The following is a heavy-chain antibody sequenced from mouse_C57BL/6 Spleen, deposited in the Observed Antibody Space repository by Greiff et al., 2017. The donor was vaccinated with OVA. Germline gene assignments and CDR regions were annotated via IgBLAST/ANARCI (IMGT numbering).Heavy chain of an antibody. CDR1: GYTFTDYY. CDR2: INPYNGGT. V-gene: IGHV1-19*01. Sequence: EVQLQQSGPVLVKPGASVKLSCKASGYTFTDYYMNWVKQTPGKSLEWIGVINPYNGGTSYNQKFKGKATLTVDKSSSTAYMELNSLTSEDSAVYYCTRGGSSGEPFLDYWGQGTTLTVSS. CDR3: TRGGSSGEPFLDY. J-gene: IGHJ2*01. D-gene: IGHD3-1*01.